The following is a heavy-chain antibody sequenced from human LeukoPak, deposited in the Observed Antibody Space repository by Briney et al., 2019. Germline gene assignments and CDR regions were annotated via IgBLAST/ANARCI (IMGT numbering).Heavy chain of an antibody. J-gene: IGHJ4*02. D-gene: IGHD6-6*01. CDR1: GGSISSYY. CDR2: IYYSGST. Sequence: PSETLSLTCTVSGGSISSYYWSWIRQPPGKGLEWIGYIYYSGSTNYNPSLKSRVTISVDTSKNQFSLKLSSVTAADTAVYHCARVERIAAPDYWGQGTLVTVSS. CDR3: ARVERIAAPDY. V-gene: IGHV4-59*08.